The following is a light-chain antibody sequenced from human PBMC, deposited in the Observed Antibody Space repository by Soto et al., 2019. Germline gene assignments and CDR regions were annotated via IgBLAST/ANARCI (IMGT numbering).Light chain of an antibody. Sequence: EVVLTQSPATLSLSPGEIATLSFSASQSIRTSLAWYQQKPGQAPRLVIFDASNRANGVPARFGGSGSGTDFTLTINSLEPEDFAVYYCQQRNVWPPITFGQGTRLEIK. CDR2: DAS. J-gene: IGKJ5*01. CDR1: QSIRTS. CDR3: QQRNVWPPIT. V-gene: IGKV3-11*01.